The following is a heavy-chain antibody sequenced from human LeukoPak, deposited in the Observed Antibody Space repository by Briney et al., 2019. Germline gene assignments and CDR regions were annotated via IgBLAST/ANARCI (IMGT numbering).Heavy chain of an antibody. V-gene: IGHV3-30*03. D-gene: IGHD3-22*01. Sequence: PGGSLRLSCAASGFTFSSYEMNWVRQAPGKGLEWVAFIYSDISYKHCADSVKGRCTISRDNSQNTHFLQINSLKVDDTALYFCARETYDNSGRYFDYWGQGTLVIVSS. CDR3: ARETYDNSGRYFDY. J-gene: IGHJ4*02. CDR2: IYSDISYK. CDR1: GFTFSSYE.